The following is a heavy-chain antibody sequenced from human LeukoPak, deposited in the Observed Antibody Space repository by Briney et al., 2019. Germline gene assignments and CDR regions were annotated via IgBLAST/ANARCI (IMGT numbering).Heavy chain of an antibody. CDR1: GYSFDSYA. CDR2: ISTNTGKP. CDR3: ARDFGGFDP. D-gene: IGHD3-10*01. V-gene: IGHV7-4-1*02. J-gene: IGHJ5*02. Sequence: GASVKVSCKAFGYSFDSYAISWVRQAPGQGLEWMGWISTNTGKPTYAQGFRGRLVFSLDTSVSTAYLQISGLKAEDTAVYFCARDFGGFDPWGQGTQVTVSS.